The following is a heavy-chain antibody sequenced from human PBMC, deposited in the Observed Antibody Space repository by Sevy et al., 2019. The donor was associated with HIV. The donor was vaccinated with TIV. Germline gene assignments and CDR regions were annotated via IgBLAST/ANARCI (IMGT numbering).Heavy chain of an antibody. D-gene: IGHD5-12*01. V-gene: IGHV3-30*18. CDR2: ISNDGSDK. CDR1: GFSFSRHG. J-gene: IGHJ6*02. Sequence: GGSLRLSCAAAGFSFSRHGMHWARQAPGKGLEWVAVISNDGSDKEYAESVKGRFTVSRDNSKDTVYLQMNSLRLDDTAVYYCANSGGRYEGRSWIYYYYIMDVWGQGTTVTVSS. CDR3: ANSGGRYEGRSWIYYYYIMDV.